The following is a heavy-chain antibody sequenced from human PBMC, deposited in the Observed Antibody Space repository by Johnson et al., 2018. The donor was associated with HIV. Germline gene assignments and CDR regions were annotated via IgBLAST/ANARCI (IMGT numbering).Heavy chain of an antibody. V-gene: IGHV3-30*02. J-gene: IGHJ3*02. CDR2: IRYDGSNK. CDR3: AKSTWELRHLDAFDI. D-gene: IGHD1-26*01. Sequence: PGKGLEWVAFIRYDGSNKYYADSVKGRFTISRDNSKNTLYLQMNSLRAEDTAVYYCAKSTWELRHLDAFDIWGQGTMVTVSS.